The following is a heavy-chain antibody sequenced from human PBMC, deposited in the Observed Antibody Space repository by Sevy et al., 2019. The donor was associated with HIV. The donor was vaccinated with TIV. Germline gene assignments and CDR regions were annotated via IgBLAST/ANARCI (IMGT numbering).Heavy chain of an antibody. J-gene: IGHJ6*02. D-gene: IGHD3-3*01. CDR1: GGSISSSSNY. CDR2: IYYSGST. Sequence: SETLSLTCTVSGGSISSSSNYWGWIRQPPGKGLEWIGSIYYSGSTYYNPSLKSRVTISVDTSKNQFSLKLSSVTAAETAVYYCARQVLRFLEGSVGYYYHYGMDVWGQGTTVTVSS. CDR3: ARQVLRFLEGSVGYYYHYGMDV. V-gene: IGHV4-39*01.